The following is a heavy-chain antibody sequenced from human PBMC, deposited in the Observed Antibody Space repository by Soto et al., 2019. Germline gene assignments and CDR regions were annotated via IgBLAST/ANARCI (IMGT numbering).Heavy chain of an antibody. Sequence: KTGGSLRLSCAASGFTFSSYSMNWVRQAPGKGLEWVSSISSSSSYIYYADSVKGRFTISRDNAKNSLYLQMNSLRAEDTAVYYCAREYYDFWSGRNHDAFDIWGQGTMVTVSS. CDR3: AREYYDFWSGRNHDAFDI. CDR2: ISSSSSYI. J-gene: IGHJ3*02. CDR1: GFTFSSYS. D-gene: IGHD3-3*01. V-gene: IGHV3-21*01.